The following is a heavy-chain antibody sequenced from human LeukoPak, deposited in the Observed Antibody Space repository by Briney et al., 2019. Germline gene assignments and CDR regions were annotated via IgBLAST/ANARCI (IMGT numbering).Heavy chain of an antibody. V-gene: IGHV3-21*01. CDR1: GFTFNNYD. CDR2: IGYGSSYK. CDR3: ASGVAAPGLFDY. J-gene: IGHJ4*02. D-gene: IGHD6-13*01. Sequence: PGGSLRLSCAVSGFTFNNYDMNWVRQAPGKGLEWASSIGYGSSYKYYADSMKGRFTISRDNPNSVYLQMNSLRAEDTAVYYCASGVAAPGLFDYWGQGTLVTVSS.